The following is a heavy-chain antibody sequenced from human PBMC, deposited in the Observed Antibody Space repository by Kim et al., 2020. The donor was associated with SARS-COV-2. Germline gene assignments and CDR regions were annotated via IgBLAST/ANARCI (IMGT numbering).Heavy chain of an antibody. D-gene: IGHD6-13*01. J-gene: IGHJ4*02. Sequence: YADSVKGRITISRDNAKNSLYLQMNSLRAEDTAVYYCARGRWYGVGYFDYWGQGTLVTVSS. V-gene: IGHV3-48*03. CDR3: ARGRWYGVGYFDY.